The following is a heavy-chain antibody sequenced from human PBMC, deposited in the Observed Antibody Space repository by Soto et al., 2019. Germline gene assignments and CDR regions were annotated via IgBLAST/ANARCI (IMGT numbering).Heavy chain of an antibody. CDR2: IKSKTDGGTT. D-gene: IGHD3-22*01. V-gene: IGHV3-15*07. Sequence: GGPLSFSCAASGFTFSNAWINWVRQAPGKGLEWVGRIKSKTDGGTTDYAEPVKGRFAISRDDSNNMVYLQMNSLKIEDTAVYYCTTDSYSTIIIVRFDYWGHGTLVTVSS. CDR1: GFTFSNAW. CDR3: TTDSYSTIIIVRFDY. J-gene: IGHJ4*01.